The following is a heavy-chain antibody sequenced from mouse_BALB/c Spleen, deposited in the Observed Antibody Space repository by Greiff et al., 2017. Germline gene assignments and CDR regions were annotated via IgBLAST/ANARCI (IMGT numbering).Heavy chain of an antibody. D-gene: IGHD2-3*01. J-gene: IGHJ4*01. CDR1: GFSLTSYG. CDR3: ARNSDGKYYYAMDY. V-gene: IGHV2-2*02. Sequence: VQLQESGPGLVQPSQSLSITCTVSGFSLTSYGVHWVRQSPGKGLEWLGVIWSGGSTDYNAAFISRLSISKDNSKSQVFFKMNSLQANDTAIYYCARNSDGKYYYAMDYWGQGTSVTVSS. CDR2: IWSGGST.